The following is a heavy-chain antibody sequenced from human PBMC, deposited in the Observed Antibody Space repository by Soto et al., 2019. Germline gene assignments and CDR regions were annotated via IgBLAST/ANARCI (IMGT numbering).Heavy chain of an antibody. Sequence: GGSLRLSCAASGFTFSSYAMSWVRQAPGKGLEWVSAISGSGGSTYYADSVKGRFTISRDNSKNTLYLQMNSLRAEDTAVYYCAKDNVVLRFLEWLPLGYYGMDVWGQGTTVTVSS. CDR2: ISGSGGST. CDR3: AKDNVVLRFLEWLPLGYYGMDV. D-gene: IGHD3-3*01. J-gene: IGHJ6*02. V-gene: IGHV3-23*01. CDR1: GFTFSSYA.